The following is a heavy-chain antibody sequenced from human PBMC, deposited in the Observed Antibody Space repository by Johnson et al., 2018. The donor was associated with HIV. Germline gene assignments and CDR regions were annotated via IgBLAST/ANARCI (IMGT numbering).Heavy chain of an antibody. Sequence: EVQLVESGGGLVQPGRSVRLSCAASGFTFDDYAMHWVRQAPGKGLEWVSYISSSGSIIYYADSVKGLFTITRDNAKNSLYLQMNSLRAEDTALYYRARYIILYWKAFDIWGQGTMVTVSS. CDR3: ARYIILYWKAFDI. D-gene: IGHD1-1*01. CDR1: GFTFDDYA. V-gene: IGHV3-48*03. J-gene: IGHJ3*02. CDR2: ISSSGSII.